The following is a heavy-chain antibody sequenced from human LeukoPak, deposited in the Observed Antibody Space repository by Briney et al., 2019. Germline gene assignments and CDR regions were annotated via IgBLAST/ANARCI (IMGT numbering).Heavy chain of an antibody. J-gene: IGHJ4*02. D-gene: IGHD4-17*01. V-gene: IGHV3-7*01. CDR1: GFTFSSYW. CDR2: IKQDGSEK. CDR3: ASGLTVTRTPFDY. Sequence: GGSLRLSCAASGFTFSSYWMSWVRQAPGKGLEWVANIKQDGSEKYYVDSVKGRFTISRDNAKNSLYLQMNGLRAEDTAVYYCASGLTVTRTPFDYWGQGTLVTVSS.